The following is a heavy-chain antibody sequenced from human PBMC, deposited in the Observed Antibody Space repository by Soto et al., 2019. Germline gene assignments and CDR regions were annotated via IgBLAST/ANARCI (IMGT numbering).Heavy chain of an antibody. CDR1: GFTFSTNY. D-gene: IGHD3-22*01. J-gene: IGHJ1*01. CDR2: IYGGGSA. Sequence: PGGSLRLSCAASGFTFSTNYMSWVRQAPGKGLEWVSVIYGGGSAYYADSVKGRFTISRDNSKSTLYLQMNSLRAEDTAVYYFARRDYDTSGPFQHWGQGTPVTVSS. CDR3: ARRDYDTSGPFQH. V-gene: IGHV3-66*01.